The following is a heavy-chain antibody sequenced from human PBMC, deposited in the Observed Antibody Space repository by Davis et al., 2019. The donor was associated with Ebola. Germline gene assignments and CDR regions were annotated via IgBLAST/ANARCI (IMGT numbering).Heavy chain of an antibody. J-gene: IGHJ4*02. V-gene: IGHV3-11*01. CDR3: AKANYDTSGFFRYYDY. CDR2: IIGSGYR. CDR1: GFRFSDYN. D-gene: IGHD3-22*01. Sequence: GGSLRLSCAASGFRFSDYNMSWIRQAPGKGLEWLSCIIGSGYRYYADSVKGRFTISRDNAKSSLYLQMNSLRAEDTAFYYCAKANYDTSGFFRYYDYWGQGTLVSVSS.